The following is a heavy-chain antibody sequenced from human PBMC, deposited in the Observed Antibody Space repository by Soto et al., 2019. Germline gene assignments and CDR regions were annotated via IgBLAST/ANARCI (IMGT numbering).Heavy chain of an antibody. CDR3: ARDRGWNIVVIPASFDL. CDR1: GVSFSAFW. D-gene: IGHD2-15*01. J-gene: IGHJ4*02. Sequence: EVQLVESGGGLVQPGGSLRLSCAASGVSFSAFWMSWVRQIPGKGLEWVANINQDGSEKQYVDSVKGRFTISRDNAKNSRFLQMNSLRAEDSAVYYCARDRGWNIVVIPASFDLWGRGALVSVSS. CDR2: INQDGSEK. V-gene: IGHV3-7*01.